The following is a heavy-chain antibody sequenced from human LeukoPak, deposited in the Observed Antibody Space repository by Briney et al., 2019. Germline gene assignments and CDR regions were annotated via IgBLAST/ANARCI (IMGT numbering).Heavy chain of an antibody. CDR3: ARASAGTFDAFDI. D-gene: IGHD6-19*01. J-gene: IGHJ3*02. CDR2: IYTGGST. Sequence: GGSLRLSCAASGFTVSSNYMTWVRQAPGKGLEWVSVIYTGGSTYYADSVKGRFTISRDNSKNTLYLQMNSLRAEDTAVYYCARASAGTFDAFDIWGQGTMVTVSS. V-gene: IGHV3-53*01. CDR1: GFTVSSNY.